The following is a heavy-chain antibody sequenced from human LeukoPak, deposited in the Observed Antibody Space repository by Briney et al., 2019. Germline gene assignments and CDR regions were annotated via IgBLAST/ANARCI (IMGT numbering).Heavy chain of an antibody. D-gene: IGHD6-13*01. CDR1: GFTFSSSA. Sequence: GGSLRLSCAAPGFTFSSSAMTWVRQAPGKGLEWVSAISGSTGSTYYADSVKGRFTISRDNSKNTLYMQMNSLRAEDTARYYCAKGPYRSSWYYFDYWGQGTLVTVSS. J-gene: IGHJ4*02. V-gene: IGHV3-23*01. CDR3: AKGPYRSSWYYFDY. CDR2: ISGSTGST.